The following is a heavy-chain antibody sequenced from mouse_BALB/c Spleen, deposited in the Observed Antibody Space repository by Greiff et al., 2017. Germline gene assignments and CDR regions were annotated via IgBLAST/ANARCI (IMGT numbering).Heavy chain of an antibody. D-gene: IGHD2-14*01. CDR3: ARRVLLGYFDY. V-gene: IGHV3-6*02. CDR2: ISYDGSN. Sequence: DVHLVESGPGLVKPSQSLSLTCSVTGYSITSGYYWNWIRQFPGNKLEWMGYISYDGSNNYNPSLKNRISITRDTSKNQFFLKLNSVTTEDTATYYCARRVLLGYFDYWGQGTTLTVSS. CDR1: GYSITSGYY. J-gene: IGHJ2*01.